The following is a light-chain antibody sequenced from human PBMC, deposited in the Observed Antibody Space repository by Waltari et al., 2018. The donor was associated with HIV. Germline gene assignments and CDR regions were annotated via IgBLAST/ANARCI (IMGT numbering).Light chain of an antibody. J-gene: IGLJ1*01. V-gene: IGLV2-14*01. Sequence: QSALTQPASVSGSPGQSITISCTGTSSYVGGYNHVSWYQQHPGKAPKLMIYEVSNRPSGVSNRFSGSKSGNTASLTISGLQAEDEADYYCSSYTSSSTLDFGTGTKVTVL. CDR2: EVS. CDR1: SSYVGGYNH. CDR3: SSYTSSSTLD.